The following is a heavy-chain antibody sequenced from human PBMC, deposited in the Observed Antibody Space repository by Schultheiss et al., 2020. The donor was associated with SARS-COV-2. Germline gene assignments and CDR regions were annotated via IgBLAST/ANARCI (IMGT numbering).Heavy chain of an antibody. D-gene: IGHD6-13*01. CDR3: ARAGNSSSWYWDYYYYYYYMDV. J-gene: IGHJ6*03. V-gene: IGHV4-59*08. CDR2: IYYSGST. CDR1: GGSISSYY. Sequence: SETLSLTCTVSGGSISSYYWSWIRQPPGKGLEWIGYIYYSGSTNYNPSLKSRVTISVDTSKNQFSLKLSSVTAADTAVYYCARAGNSSSWYWDYYYYYYYMDVWGKGTTVTVSS.